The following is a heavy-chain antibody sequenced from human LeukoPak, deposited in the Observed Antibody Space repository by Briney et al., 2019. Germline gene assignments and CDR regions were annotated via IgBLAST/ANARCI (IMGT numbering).Heavy chain of an antibody. J-gene: IGHJ3*02. Sequence: GGSLRLSCAASGFTFSSYWMHWVRQAPGKVLVGVSRMSSDGSDTNYADSVKGRFTISRDNAKNTLYLQMNSLRAEDTAVYYCARAVTGVGDAFDIWGQGTMVTVSS. V-gene: IGHV3-74*01. D-gene: IGHD4-11*01. CDR2: MSSDGSDT. CDR3: ARAVTGVGDAFDI. CDR1: GFTFSSYW.